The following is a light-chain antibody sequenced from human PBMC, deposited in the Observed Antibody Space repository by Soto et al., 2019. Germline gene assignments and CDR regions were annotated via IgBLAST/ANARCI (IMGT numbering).Light chain of an antibody. Sequence: DIQMTQSPSSLSASVGDRVTITCRASQGISNFLAWYQQEPGKVPKLLIYAASTLESGVPARFSGSGSGSEFTLTISSLQPEDFATYYCQRYDSGPFSFGPGTKVDIK. J-gene: IGKJ3*01. CDR3: QRYDSGPFS. CDR2: AAS. V-gene: IGKV1-27*01. CDR1: QGISNF.